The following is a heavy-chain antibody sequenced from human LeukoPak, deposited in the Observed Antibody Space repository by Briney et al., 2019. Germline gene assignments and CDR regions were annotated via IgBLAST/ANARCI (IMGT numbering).Heavy chain of an antibody. CDR2: ISWDSGSI. J-gene: IGHJ3*02. CDR3: AKGLTAGTGHDAFDI. D-gene: IGHD1-1*01. CDR1: GFTFDDYA. V-gene: IGHV3-9*03. Sequence: GGSLRLSCAASGFTFDDYAMHWVRQAPGKGLEWVSGISWDSGSIGYADSVKGRFTISRDNAKNSLYLQMNSLRAEDMALYYCAKGLTAGTGHDAFDIWGQGTMVTVSS.